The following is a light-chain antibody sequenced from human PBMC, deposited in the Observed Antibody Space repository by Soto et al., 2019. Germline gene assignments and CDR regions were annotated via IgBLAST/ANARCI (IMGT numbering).Light chain of an antibody. J-gene: IGKJ1*01. CDR1: QSVSSSY. CDR3: QQYGSSLPWT. Sequence: MVLTQSPGTLSLAPWNRATLSCKSIQSVSSSYLAWYQQKPGQAPRLLLYGASSRATGIPDRFSGSGSGTDFTLTISRLEPADFAVYYCQQYGSSLPWTFGQGTKVDIK. CDR2: GAS. V-gene: IGKV3-20*01.